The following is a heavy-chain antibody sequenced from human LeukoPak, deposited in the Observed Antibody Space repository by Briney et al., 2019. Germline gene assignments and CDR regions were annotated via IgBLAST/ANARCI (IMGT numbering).Heavy chain of an antibody. J-gene: IGHJ5*02. CDR1: GYTFTGYY. Sequence: GASVKVSCKTSGYTFTGYYMHWLRQAPGQGLEWMGRINPNSGGTYYAQKFRSRVTMTRDTSISTAYMELASIISDDTAVYYCAGGVLPGGGNWFDPWGQGTLVTVSS. D-gene: IGHD3-16*01. V-gene: IGHV1-2*06. CDR2: INPNSGGT. CDR3: AGGVLPGGGNWFDP.